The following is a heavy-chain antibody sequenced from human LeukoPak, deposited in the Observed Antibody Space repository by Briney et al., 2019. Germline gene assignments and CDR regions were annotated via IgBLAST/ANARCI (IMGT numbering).Heavy chain of an antibody. J-gene: IGHJ2*01. V-gene: IGHV3-23*01. CDR3: AKREEGCSGVSCLYWYFDI. D-gene: IGHD2-15*01. Sequence: GGSLRLSCAASRFTFSTYAMNWVRQAPGKGLEGVSTIGCRSGATYYADSVKGRFIVSRDNSKNLLYLQITSLRADATAVYYCAKREEGCSGVSCLYWYFDIWGRGTLVTVSS. CDR2: IGCRSGAT. CDR1: RFTFSTYA.